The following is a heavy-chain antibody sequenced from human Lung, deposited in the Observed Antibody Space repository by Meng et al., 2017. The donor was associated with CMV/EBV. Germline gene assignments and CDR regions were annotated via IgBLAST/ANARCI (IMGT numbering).Heavy chain of an antibody. J-gene: IGHJ5*02. V-gene: IGHV7-4-1*02. CDR1: GYTFSTYT. Sequence: QVQLVEAGSELKKPVASVKVSCKASGYTFSTYTIKWVRQAHGRGIEWMGWISTNTGTPTYTQGFTGRFVFSLDTSVSTAYLQISSLKAEDTAVYYCARGGNFDPWGQGTLVTVSS. CDR2: ISTNTGTP. CDR3: ARGGNFDP. D-gene: IGHD2/OR15-2a*01.